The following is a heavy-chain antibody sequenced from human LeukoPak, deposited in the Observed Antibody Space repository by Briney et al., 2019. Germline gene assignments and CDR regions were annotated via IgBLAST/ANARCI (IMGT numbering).Heavy chain of an antibody. Sequence: GGSLRLSCAASGLSVSSNYMSWVRQAPGKGLEWVSVIYSGGSTYYADSVKGRFTISRDKSKNTLYLQMNSLRAEDTAVYYCTRHRGLLWSTSWGQGTLVTVSS. CDR1: GLSVSSNY. D-gene: IGHD3-10*01. CDR2: IYSGGST. CDR3: TRHRGLLWSTS. J-gene: IGHJ4*02. V-gene: IGHV3-66*04.